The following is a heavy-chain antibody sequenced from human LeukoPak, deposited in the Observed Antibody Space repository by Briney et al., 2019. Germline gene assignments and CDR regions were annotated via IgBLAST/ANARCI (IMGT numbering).Heavy chain of an antibody. CDR1: GGSFSGYY. D-gene: IGHD1-26*01. CDR2: INHSGST. J-gene: IGHJ4*02. V-gene: IGHV4-34*01. CDR3: ARGLREDDY. Sequence: PSETLSLTCAVYGGSFSGYYWSWIRQPPGKGLEWIGEINHSGSTNYNPSLKSRVTISVDTSKNQFSLKLSFVTAADTAVYYCARGLREDDYWGQGTLVTVSS.